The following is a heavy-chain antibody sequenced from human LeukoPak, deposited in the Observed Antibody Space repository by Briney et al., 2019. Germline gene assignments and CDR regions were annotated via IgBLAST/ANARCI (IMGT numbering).Heavy chain of an antibody. Sequence: PSHTLSLTRAVCGGSFCGYYWSWIRQPPGKGLEWIGEINHSGSTNYNPSLESRFTISVDTSKNQFSLKVRSVTAADTAVYYCARGAFELPSGSYYDYWGQGTLVTVSS. V-gene: IGHV4-34*01. CDR2: INHSGST. D-gene: IGHD3-10*01. CDR3: ARGAFELPSGSYYDY. J-gene: IGHJ4*02. CDR1: GGSFCGYY.